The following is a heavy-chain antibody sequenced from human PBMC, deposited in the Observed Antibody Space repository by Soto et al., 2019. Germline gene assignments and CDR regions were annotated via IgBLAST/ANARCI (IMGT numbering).Heavy chain of an antibody. D-gene: IGHD5-18*01. V-gene: IGHV4-31*11. CDR3: ARAEVETAMVFDY. CDR2: IYYSGST. Sequence: QVQLQESAPGLVKPSQTLSLTCAVSGGSISSGGYYWSWIRQHPENALEWIGYIYYSGSTYYHPSLKRRVTIPVDTSKKQFSLQLSSVTAADTAVYYCARAEVETAMVFDYWGQGTLVTGSS. CDR1: GGSISSGGYY. J-gene: IGHJ4*02.